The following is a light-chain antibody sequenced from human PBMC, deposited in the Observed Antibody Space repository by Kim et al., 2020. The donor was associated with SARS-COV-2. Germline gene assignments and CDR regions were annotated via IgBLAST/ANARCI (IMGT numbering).Light chain of an antibody. V-gene: IGKV3-20*01. Sequence: PGERATLSCRASQSVSSSYLAWYQQKPGQAPRLLIYGASSRATGIPDRFSGSGSGTDFTLTISRLEPEDFAVYYCQQYGSSPRTFGQGTRLEIK. CDR2: GAS. CDR3: QQYGSSPRT. CDR1: QSVSSSY. J-gene: IGKJ5*01.